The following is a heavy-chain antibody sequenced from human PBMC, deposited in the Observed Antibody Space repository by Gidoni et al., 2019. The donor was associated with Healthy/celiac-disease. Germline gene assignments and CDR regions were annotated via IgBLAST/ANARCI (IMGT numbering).Heavy chain of an antibody. D-gene: IGHD5-18*01. Sequence: EVQLVESGGGLVQPGGSLRLSCAASGFTFSSYSMNWVRQAPGKGLEWVSYISSSSSTIYYADSVKGRFTISRDNAKNSLYLQMNSLRAEDTAVYYCGTAMVRRGFDYWGQGTLVTVSS. CDR2: ISSSSSTI. V-gene: IGHV3-48*01. J-gene: IGHJ4*02. CDR3: GTAMVRRGFDY. CDR1: GFTFSSYS.